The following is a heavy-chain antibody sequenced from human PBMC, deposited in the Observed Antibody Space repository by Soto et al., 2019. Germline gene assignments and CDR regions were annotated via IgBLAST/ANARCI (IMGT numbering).Heavy chain of an antibody. Sequence: GASVKVSCKASGVTFSSYAISWVRQAPGQGLEWMGGIIPIFGTANYAQKFQGRVTITADESTSTAYMELSSLRSEDTAVYYCASFIAAAGTRNFDYWGQGTLVTVSS. V-gene: IGHV1-69*13. J-gene: IGHJ4*02. CDR1: GVTFSSYA. D-gene: IGHD6-13*01. CDR2: IIPIFGTA. CDR3: ASFIAAAGTRNFDY.